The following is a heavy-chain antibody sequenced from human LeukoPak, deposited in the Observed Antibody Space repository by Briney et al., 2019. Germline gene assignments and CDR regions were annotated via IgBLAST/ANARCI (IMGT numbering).Heavy chain of an antibody. Sequence: ASVKVSCKASGYTFTGYYMHWVRQAPGQGLERMGWINPNSGGTNYAQKFQGRVTMTRDTSISTAYMELSRLRSDDTVVYYCATLPRKAAPGGGYWGQGTLVTVSS. D-gene: IGHD6-6*01. CDR2: INPNSGGT. J-gene: IGHJ4*02. CDR3: ATLPRKAAPGGGY. CDR1: GYTFTGYY. V-gene: IGHV1-2*02.